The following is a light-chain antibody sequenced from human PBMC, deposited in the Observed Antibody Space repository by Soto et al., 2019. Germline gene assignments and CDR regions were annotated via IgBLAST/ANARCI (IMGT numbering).Light chain of an antibody. Sequence: QSVLTQPPSVSGAPGQRVTISCTGSSSNIGARFDVHWYQQLPGSAPKLLIYSNNNRPSGVPDRFSVSRSATSASLAITGLQAADEADYYCQSYDSSLSAYVFGTATQLTVL. CDR3: QSYDSSLSAYV. CDR1: SSNIGARFD. J-gene: IGLJ1*01. V-gene: IGLV1-40*01. CDR2: SNN.